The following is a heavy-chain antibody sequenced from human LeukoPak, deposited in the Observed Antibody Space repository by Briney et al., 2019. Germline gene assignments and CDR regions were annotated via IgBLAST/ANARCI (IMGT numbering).Heavy chain of an antibody. J-gene: IGHJ4*02. CDR2: ISYDGSNK. Sequence: GGSLRLSCAASGFTFSSYAMHWVRQAPGKGLEWVAVISYDGSNKYYADSVKGRFTISRDNSKNTLYLQMNSLRAEDTAVYYCARGARITILGVVITSLTFDYWGQGTLVTVSS. CDR1: GFTFSSYA. CDR3: ARGARITILGVVITSLTFDY. D-gene: IGHD3-3*01. V-gene: IGHV3-30*04.